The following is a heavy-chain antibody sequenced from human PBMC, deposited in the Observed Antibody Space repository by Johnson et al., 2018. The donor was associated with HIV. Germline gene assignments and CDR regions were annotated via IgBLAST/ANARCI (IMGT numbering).Heavy chain of an antibody. J-gene: IGHJ3*02. CDR3: AREGGGTVVLGDEGAFDI. D-gene: IGHD3-10*01. Sequence: QVQLVESGGGVVQPGRSVRLSCAASGLSFSSYGMEWVRQAPGKGLEWVAFIRFDGNNKYYADSVKGRFTISRDNSKNTLFLQMNSLRAEDTSVYYCAREGGGTVVLGDEGAFDIWGQGTMVTVS. V-gene: IGHV3-30*02. CDR1: GLSFSSYG. CDR2: IRFDGNNK.